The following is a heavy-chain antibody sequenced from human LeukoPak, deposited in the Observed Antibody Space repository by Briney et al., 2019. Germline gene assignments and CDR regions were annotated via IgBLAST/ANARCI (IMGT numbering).Heavy chain of an antibody. J-gene: IGHJ4*02. V-gene: IGHV1-2*02. Sequence: ASVKVSCKASGYTFTGYYMHWVRQAPGQGLEWMGWINPNSGGTNYAQKFQGGVTMTRDTSISTAYMELSRLRSDDTAVYYCARVRNYYDYVWGSYRPAHDDGHFDYWGQGTLVTVSS. CDR1: GYTFTGYY. D-gene: IGHD3-16*02. CDR2: INPNSGGT. CDR3: ARVRNYYDYVWGSYRPAHDDGHFDY.